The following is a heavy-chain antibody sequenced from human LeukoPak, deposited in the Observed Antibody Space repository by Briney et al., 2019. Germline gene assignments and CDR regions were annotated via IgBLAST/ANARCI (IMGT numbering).Heavy chain of an antibody. J-gene: IGHJ6*02. CDR3: ATVKGVVVAAPLGMDV. Sequence: SETLSLTCTVSGGSISSSSYYWGWIRQPPGKGLEWIGEINHSGSTNYNPSLKSRVTISVDTSKNQFSLKLSSVTAADTAVYYCATVKGVVVAAPLGMDVWGQGTTVTVSS. D-gene: IGHD2-15*01. CDR1: GGSISSSSYY. CDR2: INHSGST. V-gene: IGHV4-39*07.